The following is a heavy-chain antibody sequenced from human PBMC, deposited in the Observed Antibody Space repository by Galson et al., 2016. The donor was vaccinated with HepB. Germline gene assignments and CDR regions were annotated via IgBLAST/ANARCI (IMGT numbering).Heavy chain of an antibody. J-gene: IGHJ5*02. CDR1: GFTFSSSW. Sequence: SLRLSCAASGFTFSSSWMSWVRQAPGKGLEWVANIKQDGSDKYYVDSVKGRFTISRDNAKNSLYLQMHSLRAEDTAVYYCARDFLFAHDLWGPGTLVTVSS. CDR3: ARDFLFAHDL. CDR2: IKQDGSDK. V-gene: IGHV3-7*03. D-gene: IGHD3-3*01.